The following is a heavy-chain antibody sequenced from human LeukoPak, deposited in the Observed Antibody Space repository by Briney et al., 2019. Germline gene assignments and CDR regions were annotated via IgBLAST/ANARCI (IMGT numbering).Heavy chain of an antibody. CDR2: INTDGSST. Sequence: GGSLRLSCAASGVTFSSYWMHWVRQAPGKGLVWVSRINTDGSSTSYADSVKGRFTISRDNAKNTLYLQMNSLRAEDTAVYYCARESGIAAALDLWGQRTLVTVSS. CDR3: ARESGIAAALDL. D-gene: IGHD6-13*01. CDR1: GVTFSSYW. V-gene: IGHV3-74*01. J-gene: IGHJ5*02.